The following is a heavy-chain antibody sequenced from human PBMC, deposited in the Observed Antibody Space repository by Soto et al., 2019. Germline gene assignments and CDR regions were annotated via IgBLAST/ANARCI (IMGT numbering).Heavy chain of an antibody. J-gene: IGHJ5*02. CDR3: ALTYYGSGSYYNVGWFDP. CDR1: GFSLSTSGVG. V-gene: IGHV2-5*02. CDR2: IYWDDDK. Sequence: QITLKESGPTLVKPTQTLTLTCTFSGFSLSTSGVGVGWIRQPPGKALEWLALIYWDDDKRYSPSLKSRLTITKETSKNQVVLTMTNMDPVDTATYYCALTYYGSGSYYNVGWFDPWGQGTLVTVSS. D-gene: IGHD3-10*01.